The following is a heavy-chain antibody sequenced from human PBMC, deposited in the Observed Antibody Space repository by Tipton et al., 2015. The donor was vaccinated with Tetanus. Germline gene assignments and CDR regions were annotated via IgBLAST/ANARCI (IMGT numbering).Heavy chain of an antibody. J-gene: IGHJ5*02. CDR3: AFLPKHWLVPSFDP. D-gene: IGHD6-19*01. CDR2: ISNSGST. CDR1: GGSISSDGAY. V-gene: IGHV4-31*03. Sequence: TLSLTCTVSGGSISSDGAYWSWIRQHPGEGLEWIGYISNSGSTYYNPSLKSRATIAVDTSKNHFSLNLTSVTAADTAVYYCAFLPKHWLVPSFDPWGQGTLVTVSS.